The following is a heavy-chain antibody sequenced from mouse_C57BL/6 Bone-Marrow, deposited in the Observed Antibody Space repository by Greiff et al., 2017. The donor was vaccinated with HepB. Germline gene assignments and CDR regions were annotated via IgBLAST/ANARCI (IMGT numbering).Heavy chain of an antibody. CDR1: GYTFTSYW. CDR3: ASGDYYVPFDY. CDR2: IYPSDSET. D-gene: IGHD1-1*01. V-gene: IGHV1-61*01. Sequence: VQLQQPGAELVRPGSSVKLSCKASGYTFTSYWMDWVKQRPGQGLEWIGNIYPSDSETHYNQKFKDKATLTVDKSSSTAYMQLSSLTSEDSAVYYCASGDYYVPFDYWGQGTTPTVSS. J-gene: IGHJ2*01.